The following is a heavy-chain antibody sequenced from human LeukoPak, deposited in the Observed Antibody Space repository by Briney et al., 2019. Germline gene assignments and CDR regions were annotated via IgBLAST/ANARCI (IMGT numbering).Heavy chain of an antibody. CDR2: ISSIGSTI. CDR1: GFTFSDYY. CDR3: ATQDLVVPDY. V-gene: IGHV3-11*01. J-gene: IGHJ4*02. Sequence: GGSLRLSCAASGFTFSDYYMCWVCQAPGKGLEWVSCISSIGSTIYYADSVQGRFTISRDNAKDSLYLPMNSVRAEHTTVYYSATQDLVVPDYCGQGTLVTVSS. D-gene: IGHD2-15*01.